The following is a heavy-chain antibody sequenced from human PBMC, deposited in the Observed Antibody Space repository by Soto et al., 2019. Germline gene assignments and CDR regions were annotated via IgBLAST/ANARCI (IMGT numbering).Heavy chain of an antibody. CDR3: ARRARGQSSGYYLNCFDI. Sequence: GESLKISCKASGYTFTNYWIGWVRQMPGKGLEWMGFIYPDDSDTRYSPSFQGQVTISVDKSISTAYLQWSSLKASDTAMYYCARRARGQSSGYYLNCFDIWRQGTMVTVSS. V-gene: IGHV5-51*01. CDR1: GYTFTNYW. J-gene: IGHJ3*02. D-gene: IGHD3-22*01. CDR2: IYPDDSDT.